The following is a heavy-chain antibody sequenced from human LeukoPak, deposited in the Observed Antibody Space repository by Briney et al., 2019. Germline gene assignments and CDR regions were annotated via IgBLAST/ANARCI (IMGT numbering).Heavy chain of an antibody. CDR3: ARNIVVVPAAMVPYAFDI. CDR1: GYSFTSYW. Sequence: GESLKISCKSSGYSFTSYWIGWVRQMPGKGLEWMGIIYPGYSDTRYSPSFQCQVTISADKSICTAYLQWSSLKASDTAMYYCARNIVVVPAAMVPYAFDIWGQGTMVTVSS. V-gene: IGHV5-51*01. D-gene: IGHD2-2*01. J-gene: IGHJ3*02. CDR2: IYPGYSDT.